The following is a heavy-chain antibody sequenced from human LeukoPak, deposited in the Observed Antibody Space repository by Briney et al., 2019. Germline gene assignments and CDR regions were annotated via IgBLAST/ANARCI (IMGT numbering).Heavy chain of an antibody. CDR3: ARSRIQLISTGVRYGMDV. Sequence: SETLSLTCAVYGGSFSDYYWSWIRQPPGKGLEWIGEINHSGSTNYNPSLKSRVTISVDTSKNQFSLKVSSVTAADTAVYYCARSRIQLISTGVRYGMDVWGKGTTVTVSP. CDR2: INHSGST. D-gene: IGHD5-18*01. CDR1: GGSFSDYY. V-gene: IGHV4-34*01. J-gene: IGHJ6*04.